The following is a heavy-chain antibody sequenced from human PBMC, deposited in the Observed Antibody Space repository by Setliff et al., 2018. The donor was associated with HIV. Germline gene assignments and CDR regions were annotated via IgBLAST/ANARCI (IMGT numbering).Heavy chain of an antibody. CDR1: GFTVSTNY. V-gene: IGHV3-66*01. D-gene: IGHD5-18*01. CDR2: IYSSGVT. J-gene: IGHJ4*02. Sequence: PGGSLRLSCAAFGFTVSTNYINWVRQAPGKGLEWVSLIYSSGVTKYADSVKGRFTISRDNPKNTIYLQMNSLRAEDTAVYYCARDYKVTPQFDYWGQGTLVTVSS. CDR3: ARDYKVTPQFDY.